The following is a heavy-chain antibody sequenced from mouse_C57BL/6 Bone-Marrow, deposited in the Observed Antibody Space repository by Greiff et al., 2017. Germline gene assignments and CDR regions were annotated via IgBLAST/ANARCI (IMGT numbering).Heavy chain of an antibody. V-gene: IGHV2-4*01. CDR1: GFSLPSYG. D-gene: IGHD1-1*01. CDR3: AKSSLYGRIAY. Sequence: VPLVASGPGLVQPSQSLSITCTVSGFSLPSYGVHWVRQPPGKGLEWLGVIWSGVSTDSTAAFISRLSISKDIHKSKVFFKKNSLHDDDTAIYYCAKSSLYGRIAYWGQGTLVTVSA. J-gene: IGHJ3*01. CDR2: IWSGVST.